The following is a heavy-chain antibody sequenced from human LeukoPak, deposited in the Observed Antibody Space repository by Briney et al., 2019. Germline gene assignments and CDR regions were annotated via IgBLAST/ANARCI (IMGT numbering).Heavy chain of an antibody. CDR1: GFTFSSYW. CDR3: AKGLRGSGYPYFDY. J-gene: IGHJ4*02. Sequence: LAGGSLRLSCAASGFTFSSYWMHWVRQAPGKGLVWVSRINTDGSSTSYADSVKGRFTISRDNAKNTLYLQMNSLRAEDTAVYYCAKGLRGSGYPYFDYWGQGTLVTVSS. CDR2: INTDGSST. D-gene: IGHD3-3*01. V-gene: IGHV3-74*01.